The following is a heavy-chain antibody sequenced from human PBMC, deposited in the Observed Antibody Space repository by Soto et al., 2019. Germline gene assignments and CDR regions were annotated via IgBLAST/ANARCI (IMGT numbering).Heavy chain of an antibody. J-gene: IGHJ4*02. V-gene: IGHV3-11*01. CDR2: ISGSGSSI. D-gene: IGHD1-1*01. Sequence: QVQLVESGGGLVKPGGSLRLSCAASGFTFSDYYMSWIRQAPGKGLEWVSYISGSGSSIYYADSVKGRFTISRDNAKNSLYLQMSSLRAEDTAVYYCARDCVWAGRTNCPSVYWGQGTLVTVSS. CDR1: GFTFSDYY. CDR3: ARDCVWAGRTNCPSVY.